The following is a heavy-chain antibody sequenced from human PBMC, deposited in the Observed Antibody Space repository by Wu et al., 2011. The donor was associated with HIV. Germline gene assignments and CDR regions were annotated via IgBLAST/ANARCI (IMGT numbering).Heavy chain of an antibody. Sequence: QVQLVQSGAEAKKPGASVKVSCKASGYTFTSYYMHWVRQAPGQGLEWMGVFIPMFGTTTYARNFQGGVTLTADKSTSTAYMELSRLRSDDTAVYYCARWLACTSTACYTSTPHFDYWGQGTLVTVSS. CDR2: FIPMFGTT. J-gene: IGHJ4*02. CDR3: ARWLACTSTACYTSTPHFDY. D-gene: IGHD2-2*02. CDR1: GYTFTSYY. V-gene: IGHV1-46*01.